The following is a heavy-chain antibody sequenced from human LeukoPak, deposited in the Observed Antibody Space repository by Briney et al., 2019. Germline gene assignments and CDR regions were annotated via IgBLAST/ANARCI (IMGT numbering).Heavy chain of an antibody. CDR3: ARLVVVAATCWFDP. D-gene: IGHD2-15*01. CDR1: GYSFTSYW. J-gene: IGHJ5*02. V-gene: IGHV5-51*01. CDR2: IYPGDSDA. Sequence: HGESLKISCKGSGYSFTSYWIGWVRQMPGKGLEWMGIIYPGDSDARYSPSFQGQVTISADKSISTAYLQWSSLKASDTAMYYCARLVVVAATCWFDPWGQGTLVTVSS.